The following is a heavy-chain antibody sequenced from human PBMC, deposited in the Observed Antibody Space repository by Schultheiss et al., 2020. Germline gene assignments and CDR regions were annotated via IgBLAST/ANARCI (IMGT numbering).Heavy chain of an antibody. D-gene: IGHD2-2*01. Sequence: GGSLRLSCAASGFTFSDYYMSWIRQAPGKGLEWVSYISSSSTIYYADSVKGRFTISRDNAKNSLYLQMNSLRAEDTAVYYCAKEGINIVVVPAAPHYYYYYGMDVWGKGTTVTVSS. J-gene: IGHJ6*04. CDR2: ISSSSTI. CDR3: AKEGINIVVVPAAPHYYYYYGMDV. V-gene: IGHV3-11*01. CDR1: GFTFSDYY.